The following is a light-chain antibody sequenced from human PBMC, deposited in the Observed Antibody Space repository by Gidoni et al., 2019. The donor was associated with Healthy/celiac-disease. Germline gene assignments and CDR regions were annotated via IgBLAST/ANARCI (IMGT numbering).Light chain of an antibody. CDR2: GAP. CDR1: QSVSSS. J-gene: IGKJ1*01. V-gene: IGKV3-15*01. Sequence: EIVLTQSPATLSVSPGERATLSCRASQSVSSSLAWYQQKPGQAPRLLIYGAPTRATGMPARCSGSGSGTEFTLTISSLQYEDFAVYYCQQYNNWYPCTFGQXTKVEIK. CDR3: QQYNNWYPCT.